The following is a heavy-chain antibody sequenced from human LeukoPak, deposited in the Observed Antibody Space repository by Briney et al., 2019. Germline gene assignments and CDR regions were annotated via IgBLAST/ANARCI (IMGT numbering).Heavy chain of an antibody. D-gene: IGHD4-23*01. J-gene: IGHJ2*01. Sequence: PGGSLRLSCAASGFSFSRYGMHWVRQAPGKGLEWVADIWYDGSNQYYADSVKGRFTISRDNSNNTLYVQMNSLRGEDTAVYYCARVTYGGNSGNRYFDLWGRGTMVTVSP. CDR3: ARVTYGGNSGNRYFDL. V-gene: IGHV3-33*01. CDR2: IWYDGSNQ. CDR1: GFSFSRYG.